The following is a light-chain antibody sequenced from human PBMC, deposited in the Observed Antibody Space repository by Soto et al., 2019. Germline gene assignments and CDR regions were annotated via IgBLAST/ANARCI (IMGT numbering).Light chain of an antibody. J-gene: IGLJ1*01. Sequence: QSVLTQPSSVSGTPGQGVTISCPGSIPNTGNNYVYWFQQLPGTAPKVLSNRNDQRPSGVPDRFSGSKSGTSASLAISGLRSEDEADYYCAAWDDTVRSYVFGTGTKVTVL. CDR2: RND. V-gene: IGLV1-47*01. CDR1: IPNTGNNY. CDR3: AAWDDTVRSYV.